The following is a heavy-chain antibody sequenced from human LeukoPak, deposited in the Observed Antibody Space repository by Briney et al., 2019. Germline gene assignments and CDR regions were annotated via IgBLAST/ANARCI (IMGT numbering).Heavy chain of an antibody. D-gene: IGHD6-13*01. Sequence: GGSLRLSCAASGFTFSSSSMSWVRQAPGKGLEWVSYISSSSNTIYYADSVKGRFTISRDNAKNSLYLQMNSLRAEDTAVYYCARDLVAAAGTTFDYWGQGTLVTVSS. J-gene: IGHJ4*02. CDR2: ISSSSNTI. CDR3: ARDLVAAAGTTFDY. V-gene: IGHV3-48*01. CDR1: GFTFSSSS.